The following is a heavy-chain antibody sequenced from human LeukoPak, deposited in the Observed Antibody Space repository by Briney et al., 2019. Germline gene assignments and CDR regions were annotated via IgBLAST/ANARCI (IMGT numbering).Heavy chain of an antibody. Sequence: PGGSLRLFCAASGFTFDSYGMHWVRQAPGKGLEWVAVISYDGNNKYYANSVKGRFTNSRDNSKNTLYLQMNSLRAEDTAMYYCTRERDLSLYHFKYWGQGTLVTVSS. CDR3: TRERDLSLYHFKY. CDR1: GFTFDSYG. J-gene: IGHJ4*02. CDR2: ISYDGNNK. V-gene: IGHV3-30*03.